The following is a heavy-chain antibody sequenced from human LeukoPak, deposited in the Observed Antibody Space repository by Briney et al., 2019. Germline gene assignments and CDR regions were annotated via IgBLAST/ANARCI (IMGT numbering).Heavy chain of an antibody. CDR3: AKGRVDYYDSSDAFDL. V-gene: IGHV3-30*02. CDR1: GFTFSSYG. J-gene: IGHJ3*01. CDR2: IRYDGSNK. D-gene: IGHD3-22*01. Sequence: PGGSLRLSCAASGFTFSSYGMHWVRQAPGKGLEWVAFIRYDGSNKYYADSVKGRFTISRDNSKNTLYLQMNSLRTDDTALYYCAKGRVDYYDSSDAFDLWGQGTMVTVSS.